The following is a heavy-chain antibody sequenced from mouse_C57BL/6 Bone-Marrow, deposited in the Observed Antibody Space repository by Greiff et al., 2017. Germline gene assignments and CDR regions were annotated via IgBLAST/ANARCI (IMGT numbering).Heavy chain of an antibody. Sequence: VQLQQPGAALVKPGASVKLSFKASGYTFTSSWMQWVKQRPRQGLEWIGEIDPSDSYTNYNQKFKGKATLPVDTSSSTAYMQLSSLTSEDSAVYYCARGDYSNYYFDYWGQGTTLTVSS. V-gene: IGHV1-50*01. CDR3: ARGDYSNYYFDY. D-gene: IGHD2-5*01. J-gene: IGHJ2*01. CDR2: IDPSDSYT. CDR1: GYTFTSSW.